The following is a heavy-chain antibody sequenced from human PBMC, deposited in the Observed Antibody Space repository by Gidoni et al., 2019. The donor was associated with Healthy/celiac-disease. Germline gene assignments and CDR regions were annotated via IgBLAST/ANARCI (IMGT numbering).Heavy chain of an antibody. D-gene: IGHD3-22*01. CDR2: ISGSGGST. Sequence: EVQLLESGGGLVQPGGSLRLSCAASGFTFSSNAMGWGRQAPGTGLEWVSAISGSGGSTYYADSVKGRFTIARDNSKNTLYLQMNSLRAEDTAVYYCAKPTYYYDSSGSFDYWGQGTLVTVSS. CDR1: GFTFSSNA. V-gene: IGHV3-23*01. J-gene: IGHJ4*02. CDR3: AKPTYYYDSSGSFDY.